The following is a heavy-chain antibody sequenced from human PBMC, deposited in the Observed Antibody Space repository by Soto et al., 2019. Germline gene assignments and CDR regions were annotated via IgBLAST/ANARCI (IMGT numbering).Heavy chain of an antibody. CDR3: ARTPINTVVIPEGWFDP. D-gene: IGHD2-21*01. CDR1: GGSISSGGYS. CDR2: IYHSGST. J-gene: IGHJ5*02. V-gene: IGHV4-30-2*01. Sequence: SETLSLTCAVSGGSISSGGYSWSWIRQPPGKGLEWIGYIYHSGSTYYNPSLKSRVTISVDRSKNQFSLKLSSVTAADTAVYYCARTPINTVVIPEGWFDPWGQGTLVTVSS.